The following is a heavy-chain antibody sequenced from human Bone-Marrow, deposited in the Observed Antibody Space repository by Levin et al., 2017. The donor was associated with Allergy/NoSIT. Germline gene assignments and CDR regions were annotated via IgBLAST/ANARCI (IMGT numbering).Heavy chain of an antibody. CDR3: ARATTVTTNWFDP. CDR1: GFTFSSYE. D-gene: IGHD4-17*01. CDR2: ISSSGSTI. Sequence: PGGSLRLSCAASGFTFSSYEMNWVRQAPGKGLEWVSYISSSGSTIYYADSVKGRFTISRDNAKNSLYLQMNSLRAEDTAVYYCARATTVTTNWFDPWGQGTLVTVSS. J-gene: IGHJ5*02. V-gene: IGHV3-48*03.